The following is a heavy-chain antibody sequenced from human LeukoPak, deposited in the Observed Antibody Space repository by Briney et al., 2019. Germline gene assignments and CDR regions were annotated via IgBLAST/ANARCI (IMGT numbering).Heavy chain of an antibody. V-gene: IGHV1-2*02. CDR2: INPNSGGT. CDR1: GYTFTDFY. CDR3: ARGHGSYYYYMDV. Sequence: GASVKVSCTASGYTFTDFYMVWVRQAPGQGLEWMGWINPNSGGTDYAQKFQGRVTMTRDTSTSTAYMELSRLRSDDTAVYHCARGHGSYYYYMDVWGKGTTVTVSS. D-gene: IGHD3-10*01. J-gene: IGHJ6*03.